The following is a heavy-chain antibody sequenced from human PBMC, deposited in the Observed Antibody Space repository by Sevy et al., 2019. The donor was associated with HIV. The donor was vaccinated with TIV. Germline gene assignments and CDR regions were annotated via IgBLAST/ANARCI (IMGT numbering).Heavy chain of an antibody. Sequence: GGSLRLSCAASGFTFGTYAMSWVRQAPGKGLEWVSTISGSGGRTYYADSVKGRFTISRDNSKNTLYLQMNSLRAEDTAVYYCAKAVYACTVVVTNGFDYWGQGTLVTVSS. J-gene: IGHJ4*02. D-gene: IGHD3-22*01. V-gene: IGHV3-23*01. CDR3: AKAVYACTVVVTNGFDY. CDR1: GFTFGTYA. CDR2: ISGSGGRT.